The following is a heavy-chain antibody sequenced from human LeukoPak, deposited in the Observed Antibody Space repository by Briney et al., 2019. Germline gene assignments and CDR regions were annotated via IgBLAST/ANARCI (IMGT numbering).Heavy chain of an antibody. V-gene: IGHV3-23*01. CDR2: ISGSGGST. CDR1: GFTFSSYA. CDR3: AKARGSSGWSDMDV. D-gene: IGHD6-19*01. J-gene: IGHJ6*03. Sequence: GGSLRLSCAASGFTFSSYAMNWVRQAPGKGLEWVSAISGSGGSTYYADSVKGRFTISRDNSKNTLYLQMNSLRVEDTAVYYCAKARGSSGWSDMDVWGKGTTVTVSS.